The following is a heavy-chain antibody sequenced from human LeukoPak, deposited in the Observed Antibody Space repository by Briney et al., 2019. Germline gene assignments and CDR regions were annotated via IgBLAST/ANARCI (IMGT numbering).Heavy chain of an antibody. V-gene: IGHV4-34*01. CDR1: GGSFSGYY. Sequence: SETLSLTCAVYGGSFSGYYWSWIRQPPGKGLEWIGEINHSGSTNYNPSLESRVTISVDTSKNQFSLKLSSVTAADTAVYYCARDRGLLWFGEAVGHDAFDIWGQGTMVTVSS. CDR3: ARDRGLLWFGEAVGHDAFDI. CDR2: INHSGST. J-gene: IGHJ3*02. D-gene: IGHD3-10*01.